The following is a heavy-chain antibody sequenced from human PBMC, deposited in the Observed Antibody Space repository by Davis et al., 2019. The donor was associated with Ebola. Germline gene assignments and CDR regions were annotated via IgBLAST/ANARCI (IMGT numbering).Heavy chain of an antibody. CDR3: TSTTPDY. J-gene: IGHJ4*02. D-gene: IGHD1-1*01. CDR2: IRPDGSDK. V-gene: IGHV3-30*02. Sequence: GESLKISCAASGFPFSSYGFHWVRQAPGKGLEWVAFIRPDGSDKYYADSVKGRFTASRDNSKNTLYLQMNGLRAEDTAVYYCTSTTPDYWGQGTLVTVSS. CDR1: GFPFSSYG.